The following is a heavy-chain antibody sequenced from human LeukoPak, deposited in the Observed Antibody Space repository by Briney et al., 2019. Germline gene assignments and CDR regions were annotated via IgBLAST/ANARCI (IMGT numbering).Heavy chain of an antibody. D-gene: IGHD4-11*01. Sequence: KASETLSLTCAVYGGSFSGYYWSWIRQPPGKGLEWIGYIYYSGSTNYNPSLKSRVTISVDTSKNQFSLKLSSVTAADTAVYYCARGAGGFSNYNWFDPWGQGTLVTVSS. V-gene: IGHV4-59*01. J-gene: IGHJ5*02. CDR3: ARGAGGFSNYNWFDP. CDR1: GGSFSGYY. CDR2: IYYSGST.